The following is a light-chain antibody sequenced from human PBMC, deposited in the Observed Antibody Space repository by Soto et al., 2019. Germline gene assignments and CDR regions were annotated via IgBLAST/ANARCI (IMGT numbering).Light chain of an antibody. J-gene: IGLJ1*01. CDR1: SSDVGGYKY. CDR3: SSDAGINNLGV. Sequence: QSALTQPPSASGSPGQSVTISCTGTSSDVGGYKYVSWYQQHPGKAPKLMIFEVNKRPSGVPDRFSGSKSGNTASLTVSGLQAEDEDDYYCSSDAGINNLGVFGTGTKLTVL. CDR2: EVN. V-gene: IGLV2-8*01.